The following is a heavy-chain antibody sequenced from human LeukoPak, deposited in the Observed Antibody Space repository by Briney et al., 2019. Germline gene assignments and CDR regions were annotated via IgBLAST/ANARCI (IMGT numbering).Heavy chain of an antibody. J-gene: IGHJ4*02. Sequence: GGSLRLSCAASGFTFSSYAMHWVRQAPGKGLEWVAVISYDGVNTDYADSVMGRFTISRDNSKNTLYLQMDSLRAEDTAVYYCARCRDCNFWSGSAVDYWGQGTLVTVSS. D-gene: IGHD3-3*01. CDR2: ISYDGVNT. V-gene: IGHV3-30-3*01. CDR3: ARCRDCNFWSGSAVDY. CDR1: GFTFSSYA.